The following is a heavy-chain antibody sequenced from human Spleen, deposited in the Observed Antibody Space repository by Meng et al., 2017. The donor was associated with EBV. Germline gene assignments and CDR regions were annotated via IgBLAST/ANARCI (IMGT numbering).Heavy chain of an antibody. V-gene: IGHV4-34*01. J-gene: IGHJ4*02. CDR2: INHSGST. CDR3: ARIMRFGARSFDY. Sequence: QVHLWQWGSGLLKPSETLSLTCAVYGGAFSGYYWSWIRQPPGKGLEWIGEINHSGSTNYNPSLKSRVTISVDTSKNQFSLKLSSVTAADTAVYYCARIMRFGARSFDYWGQGTLVTVSS. D-gene: IGHD3-10*01. CDR1: GGAFSGYY.